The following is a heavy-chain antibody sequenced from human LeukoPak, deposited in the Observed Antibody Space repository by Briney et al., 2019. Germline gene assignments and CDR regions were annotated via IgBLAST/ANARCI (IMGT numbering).Heavy chain of an antibody. CDR3: ACGSNNWYNWFDP. V-gene: IGHV4-31*03. CDR1: GGSISSGGYY. Sequence: SQTLSLTCTVSGGSISSGGYYWSWIRHHPEKGLEWIGYIHYSGSTYHHPSLNSRVSMSVDTSRNQFSLKLSSVTAADTAVYYCACGSNNWYNWFDPWGQGTLVTVSS. CDR2: IHYSGST. D-gene: IGHD1-1*01. J-gene: IGHJ5*02.